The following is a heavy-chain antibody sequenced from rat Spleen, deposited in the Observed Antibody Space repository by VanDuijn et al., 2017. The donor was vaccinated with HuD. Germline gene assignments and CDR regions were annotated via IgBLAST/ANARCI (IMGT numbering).Heavy chain of an antibody. V-gene: IGHV3-3*01. CDR3: ANSGYWYFDF. CDR1: GHSITNGYR. D-gene: IGHD4-3*01. J-gene: IGHJ1*01. CDR2: INSAGST. Sequence: EVQLQESGPGLVKPSQSLSLTCSVTGHSITNGYRWNWIRKFPGNKLEWMGYINSAGSTNYNPSLKSRISITRDTAKNQFFLQVNSVTTDDTATYYCANSGYWYFDFWGPGTMVTVAS.